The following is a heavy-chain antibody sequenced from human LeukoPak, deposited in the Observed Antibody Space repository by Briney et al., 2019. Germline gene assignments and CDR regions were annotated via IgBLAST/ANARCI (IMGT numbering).Heavy chain of an antibody. CDR2: ISSSGSTI. Sequence: PGGSLGLSCAASGFTFSSYEMNWVRQAPGKGLEWVSYISSSGSTIYYADSVKGRFTISRDNAKNSLYLQMNSLKTEDTAVYYCTTGEYCSGGSCYYFDYWGQGTLVTVSS. CDR3: TTGEYCSGGSCYYFDY. D-gene: IGHD2-15*01. V-gene: IGHV3-48*03. J-gene: IGHJ4*02. CDR1: GFTFSSYE.